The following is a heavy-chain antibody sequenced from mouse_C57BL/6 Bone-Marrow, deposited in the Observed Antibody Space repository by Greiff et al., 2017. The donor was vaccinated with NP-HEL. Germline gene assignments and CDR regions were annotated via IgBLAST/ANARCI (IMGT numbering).Heavy chain of an antibody. CDR3: ARGGYGNYWNAMDY. J-gene: IGHJ4*01. CDR1: GFTFSDYY. D-gene: IGHD2-10*02. Sequence: EVKLEESGGGLVQPGGSLKLSCVASGFTFSDYYMYWVRQTPEKRLEWVAYISNGGGSTYYPDTVKGRVTFTRDNANNTLNLVMRRLKTEDTAMYYCARGGYGNYWNAMDYWGQGTSVTVSS. V-gene: IGHV5-12*01. CDR2: ISNGGGST.